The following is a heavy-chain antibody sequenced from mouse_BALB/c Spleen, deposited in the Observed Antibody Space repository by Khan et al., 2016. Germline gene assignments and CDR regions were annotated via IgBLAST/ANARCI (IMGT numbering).Heavy chain of an antibody. Sequence: QIQLVQSGPELKKPGETVKISCKAAGYTFTNFGMNWVKQAPGKGLEWMGWINTYTGDPTYADDFKGRFAFSLEASAGTAYLQINNLKNEDTATYFWGRRSTMIYYYAMDNWGQGTSVTVSS. V-gene: IGHV9-3-1*01. CDR2: INTYTGDP. J-gene: IGHJ4*01. D-gene: IGHD2-4*01. CDR1: GYTFTNFG. CDR3: GRRSTMIYYYAMDN.